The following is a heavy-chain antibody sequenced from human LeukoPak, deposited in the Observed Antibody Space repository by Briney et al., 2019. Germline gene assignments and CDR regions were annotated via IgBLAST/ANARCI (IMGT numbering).Heavy chain of an antibody. CDR1: GGSISSYY. D-gene: IGHD4-17*01. Sequence: SETLSLTCTVSGGSISSYYWNWIRQPPGKGLEWIGYIFYSGSTNYNPSLKSRVTISVDTSKNQFSLKLTSVTAVDTAVYYCARAPGTTFDYWGHGNMVTVSS. CDR2: IFYSGST. J-gene: IGHJ4*01. V-gene: IGHV4-59*08. CDR3: ARAPGTTFDY.